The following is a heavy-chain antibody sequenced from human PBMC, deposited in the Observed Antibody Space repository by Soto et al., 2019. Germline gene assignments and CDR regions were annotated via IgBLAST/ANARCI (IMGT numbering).Heavy chain of an antibody. Sequence: PGGSLRLSCAASGFTFSSYAMHWVRQAPGKGLEWVAVISYDGSNKYYADSVKGRFTISRDNSKNTLYLQMNSLRAEDTAVYYCARSLYDYVWGSYRYTGFDYWGQGTLVTVSS. V-gene: IGHV3-30-3*01. CDR1: GFTFSSYA. CDR3: ARSLYDYVWGSYRYTGFDY. CDR2: ISYDGSNK. D-gene: IGHD3-16*02. J-gene: IGHJ4*02.